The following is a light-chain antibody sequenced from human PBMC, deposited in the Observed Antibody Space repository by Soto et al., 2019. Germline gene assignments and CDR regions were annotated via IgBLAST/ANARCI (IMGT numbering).Light chain of an antibody. V-gene: IGKV3-20*01. CDR2: GAS. J-gene: IGKJ1*01. CDR3: QQYGSAIRT. CDR1: QSVFGNY. Sequence: EIVLTQSPGTLSLSPGERATLSCRASQSVFGNYLAWYQQKPGQAPRLLIYGASNRDAGIPDRFSGSGSGTDFTLTISRLEPEDFEVYYCQQYGSAIRTFGQGTKVEIK.